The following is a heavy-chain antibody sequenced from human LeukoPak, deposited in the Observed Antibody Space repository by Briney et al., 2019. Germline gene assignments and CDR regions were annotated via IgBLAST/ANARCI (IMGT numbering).Heavy chain of an antibody. Sequence: PGGSLRLSCAASGFTFSSYGMHWVRQAPGKGLEWVAVISYDGSNKYYADSVKGRFTVSRDNSKNTLYLQMNSLRAEDTAVYYCAKDREGGLDYWGQGTLVTVSS. CDR2: ISYDGSNK. V-gene: IGHV3-30*18. J-gene: IGHJ4*02. CDR1: GFTFSSYG. CDR3: AKDREGGLDY. D-gene: IGHD3-10*01.